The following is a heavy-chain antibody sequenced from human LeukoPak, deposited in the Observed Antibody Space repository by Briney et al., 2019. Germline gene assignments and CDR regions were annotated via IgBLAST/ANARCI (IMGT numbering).Heavy chain of an antibody. Sequence: PGGSLRLSCAASGFTFSSYGMHWVRQAPGKGLEWVAVISYDGGNKYYADSVKGRFTISRDNSKNTLYLQMNSLRAEDTAVYYCAKDARIGYSYGYRGYYYYMDVWGKGTTVTVSS. CDR2: ISYDGGNK. CDR1: GFTFSSYG. CDR3: AKDARIGYSYGYRGYYYYMDV. D-gene: IGHD5-18*01. J-gene: IGHJ6*03. V-gene: IGHV3-30*18.